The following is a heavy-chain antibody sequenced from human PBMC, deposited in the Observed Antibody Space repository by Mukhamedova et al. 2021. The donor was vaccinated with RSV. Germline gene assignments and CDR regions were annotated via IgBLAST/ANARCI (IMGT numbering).Heavy chain of an antibody. Sequence: GTRTFYADSVKGRFTISRDDSSNTLLLQMNSLTVEDTAVYFCAKDASSILPDWYFDLWGRGTLVTVSS. V-gene: IGHV3-23*01. J-gene: IGHJ2*01. D-gene: IGHD3-3*02. CDR2: GTRT. CDR3: AKDASSILPDWYFDL.